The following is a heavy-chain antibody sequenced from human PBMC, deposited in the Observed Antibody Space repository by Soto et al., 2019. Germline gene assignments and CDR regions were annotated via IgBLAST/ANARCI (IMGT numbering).Heavy chain of an antibody. CDR1: GYTFTSYG. D-gene: IGHD3-10*01. CDR3: ARDRGITMVRGVIILYDY. V-gene: IGHV1-18*01. J-gene: IGHJ4*02. CDR2: ISAYNGNT. Sequence: GASVKVSFKASGYTFTSYGISWVRQAPGQGLEWMGWISAYNGNTNYAQKRQGRVTMTTDTSTSTAYMELRSLRSDDTAVYYCARDRGITMVRGVIILYDYWGQGTLVTVSS.